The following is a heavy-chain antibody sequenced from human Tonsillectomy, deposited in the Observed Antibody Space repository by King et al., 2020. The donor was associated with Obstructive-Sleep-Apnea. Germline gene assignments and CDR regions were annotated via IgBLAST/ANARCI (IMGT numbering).Heavy chain of an antibody. Sequence: VQLVESGGGLVQPGRSLRLSCAASGFSFDDYAMHWVRQAPGKGLEWVSGINWNSGKIAYADSVKGRFTISRDNAKNSLYLQMNSLRAADTALYYCVKDRAGGVPDAFDIWGQGTMVTVSS. D-gene: IGHD3-16*01. CDR1: GFSFDDYA. CDR2: INWNSGKI. V-gene: IGHV3-9*01. J-gene: IGHJ3*02. CDR3: VKDRAGGVPDAFDI.